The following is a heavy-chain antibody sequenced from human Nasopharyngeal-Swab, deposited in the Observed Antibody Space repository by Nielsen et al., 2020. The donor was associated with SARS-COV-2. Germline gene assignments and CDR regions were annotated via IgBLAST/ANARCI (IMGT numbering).Heavy chain of an antibody. D-gene: IGHD2-15*01. Sequence: GESLKISCAASGFTFSSYAMHWVRQAPGKGLEWVAVISYDGSNKYYADSVKGRFTISRDNSKNTLYLQMNSLRAEDTAVYYCASDLGGYLDYWGQGTLVTVSS. V-gene: IGHV3-30-3*01. J-gene: IGHJ4*02. CDR3: ASDLGGYLDY. CDR1: GFTFSSYA. CDR2: ISYDGSNK.